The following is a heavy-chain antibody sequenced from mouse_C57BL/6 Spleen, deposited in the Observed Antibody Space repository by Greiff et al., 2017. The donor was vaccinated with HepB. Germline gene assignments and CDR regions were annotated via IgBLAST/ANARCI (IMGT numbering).Heavy chain of an antibody. V-gene: IGHV2-2*01. CDR1: GFSLTSYG. Sequence: VQVVESGPGLVQPSQSLSITCTVSGFSLTSYGVHWVRQSPGKGLEWLGVIWSGGSTDYNAALISRLSISKDNYKSHVFFKMNSLQADDTAIYYCARAYYGNYVGYWGQGTTLTVSS. D-gene: IGHD2-10*01. CDR2: IWSGGST. J-gene: IGHJ2*01. CDR3: ARAYYGNYVGY.